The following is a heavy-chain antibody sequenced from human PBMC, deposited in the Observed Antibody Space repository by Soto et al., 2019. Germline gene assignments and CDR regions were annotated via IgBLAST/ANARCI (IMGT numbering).Heavy chain of an antibody. CDR2: ISAYNGNT. J-gene: IGHJ4*02. V-gene: IGHV1-18*04. Sequence: VSVKGSCKASGYTFPSYGISWVRQAPGQGLEWMGWISAYNGNTNYAQKLQGRVTMTTDTSTSTAYMELRSLSSDDTAVFFCARVYTTPYYWGQGALVTVSS. CDR3: ARVYTTPYY. D-gene: IGHD1-1*01. CDR1: GYTFPSYG.